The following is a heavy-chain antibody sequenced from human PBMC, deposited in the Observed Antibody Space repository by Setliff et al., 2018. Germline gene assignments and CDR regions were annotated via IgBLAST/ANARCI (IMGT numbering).Heavy chain of an antibody. D-gene: IGHD4-17*01. CDR1: EFTFSSYE. Sequence: GGSLRLSCAASEFTFSSYEMNWARQAPGKGLEWVSYISSSGSKIYYADSVKGRFTISRDNAENSLTLQMNSLRVEDTAVYYCSRDLQGSGDYVVDYWGQGTLVTVSS. J-gene: IGHJ4*02. CDR3: SRDLQGSGDYVVDY. V-gene: IGHV3-48*03. CDR2: ISSSGSKI.